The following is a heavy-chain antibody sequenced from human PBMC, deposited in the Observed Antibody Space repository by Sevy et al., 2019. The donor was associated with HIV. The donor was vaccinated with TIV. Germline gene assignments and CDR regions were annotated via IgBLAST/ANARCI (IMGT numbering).Heavy chain of an antibody. V-gene: IGHV3-53*01. D-gene: IGHD3-10*01. CDR1: GFTVSSNY. Sequence: GESLKISCAASGFTVSSNYMSWVRQAPGKGLEWVSIIYSGGSTYYEDSVKGRFTIPSDNSKNTLYLQMNSLIAEDTAVYYCAGKYYYVSGSSSYYYYMDVWGKGTTVTVSS. J-gene: IGHJ6*03. CDR2: IYSGGST. CDR3: AGKYYYVSGSSSYYYYMDV.